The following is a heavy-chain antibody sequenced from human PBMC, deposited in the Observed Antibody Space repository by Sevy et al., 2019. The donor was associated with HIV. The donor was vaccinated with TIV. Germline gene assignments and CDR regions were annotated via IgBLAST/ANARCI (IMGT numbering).Heavy chain of an antibody. J-gene: IGHJ3*01. V-gene: IGHV3-21*01. CDR1: GFTFSSYS. CDR2: ISSSSSYI. CDR3: ARAHRGSGKVKV. D-gene: IGHD3-10*01. Sequence: GGSLRLSCAASGFTFSSYSMNWVRQAPGKGLEWVSSISSSSSYIYYADSVKGRFTISRDNAENSLYLQMNSLRAEDTAVYYCARAHRGSGKVKVGGQGTMVTVSS.